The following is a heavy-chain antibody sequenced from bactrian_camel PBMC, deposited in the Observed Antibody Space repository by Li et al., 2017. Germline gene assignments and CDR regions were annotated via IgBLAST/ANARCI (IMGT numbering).Heavy chain of an antibody. CDR2: IDSDGRT. J-gene: IGHJ4*01. CDR3: ATEGIPGCNDGWAQTWEYNY. Sequence: LVESGGGSVQTGGSLRLSCLVSGFLFSDSDYLVAWFRQAPGKEREGVAAIDSDGRTMYLTSVKGRFTISRDNDKNTLSLQMNSLKPEDTAMYYCATEGIPGCNDGWAQTWEYNYWGQGTQVTVS. D-gene: IGHD5*01. CDR1: GFLFSDSD. V-gene: IGHV3S53*01.